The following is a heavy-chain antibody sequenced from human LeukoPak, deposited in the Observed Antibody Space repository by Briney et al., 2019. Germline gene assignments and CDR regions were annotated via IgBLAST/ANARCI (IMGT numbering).Heavy chain of an antibody. CDR1: GFTFSDHY. CDR3: ARAPGTSYYLAY. D-gene: IGHD1-1*01. J-gene: IGHJ4*02. Sequence: PGGSLRLSCAASGFTFSDHYMDLVRQAPGKGLEWVAVISYDGSDKYYAYSVKGRFTISRDNSKNTLYLQMNSLRAEDTAVYYCARAPGTSYYLAYWGQGTLVTVPS. V-gene: IGHV3-30-3*01. CDR2: ISYDGSDK.